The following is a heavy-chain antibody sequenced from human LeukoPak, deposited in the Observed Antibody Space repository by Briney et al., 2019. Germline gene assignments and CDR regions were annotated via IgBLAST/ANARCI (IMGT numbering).Heavy chain of an antibody. V-gene: IGHV3-53*05. CDR3: ARDSTYYYDSGSSGPHYFDN. J-gene: IGHJ4*02. Sequence: GGSLRLSCAASGFTVSSDYMSWVRQAPGKGLEWVSVIYSGGSTYYADSVKGRFTISRDNSKNTLYLQLNSLRAEDTAVYYCARDSTYYYDSGSSGPHYFDNWGQGTPVTVSS. D-gene: IGHD3-10*01. CDR1: GFTVSSDY. CDR2: IYSGGST.